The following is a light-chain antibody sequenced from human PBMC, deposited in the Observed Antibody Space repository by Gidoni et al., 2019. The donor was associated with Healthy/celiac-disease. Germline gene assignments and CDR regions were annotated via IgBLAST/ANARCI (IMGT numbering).Light chain of an antibody. Sequence: DTVLTHSPATLSLSPGESATLSCRGSQSVSSNLAWYQQKHGQAPRLLIYDASNRATGSPARFSSSGSGTDVTITISSLEPEEFAVYYYQQRSNWSPITFGQGTRLEIK. CDR3: QQRSNWSPIT. CDR1: QSVSSN. CDR2: DAS. J-gene: IGKJ5*01. V-gene: IGKV3-11*01.